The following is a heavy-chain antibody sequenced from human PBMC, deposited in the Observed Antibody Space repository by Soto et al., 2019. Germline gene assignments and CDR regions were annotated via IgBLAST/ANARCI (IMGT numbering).Heavy chain of an antibody. J-gene: IGHJ6*04. CDR1: GFTFSGSA. CDR3: TTLAYYYYYYGMEV. V-gene: IGHV3-73*01. Sequence: GWSLRLSCAASGFTFSGSAMHWVRQASGKGLEWVGRIRSKANSYATAYAASVKGRFTISRDDSKNTAYLQMNSLKTEDTAVYYCTTLAYYYYYYGMEVWGKGTKVTVSS. CDR2: IRSKANSYAT.